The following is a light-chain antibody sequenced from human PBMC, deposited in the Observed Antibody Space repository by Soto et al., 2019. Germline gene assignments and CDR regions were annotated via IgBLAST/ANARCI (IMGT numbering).Light chain of an antibody. CDR1: QSIRNN. CDR3: QHYNSYSEA. CDR2: DTS. Sequence: EIVMTQSPATLSLSPGERATLSCWASQSIRNNLAWYQHRPGQAPRLLIYDTSTRAAGIPARFSGSGSGTDFTLTISSLQSDDFATYYCQHYNSYSEAFGQGTKVDIK. J-gene: IGKJ1*01. V-gene: IGKV3-15*01.